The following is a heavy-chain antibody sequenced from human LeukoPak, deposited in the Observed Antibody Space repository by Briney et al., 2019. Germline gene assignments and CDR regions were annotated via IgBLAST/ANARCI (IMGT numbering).Heavy chain of an antibody. V-gene: IGHV3-21*01. Sequence: KAGGSLRLSCAASGFTLSDYHMNWVRQAPGKGLEWLSSITTISHYIYYAGAVRGRFTISRDNAKNPLYLQMNSLRGEDTAVYYCARSGGPGTYHQLRYNWFDPWGQGTLVTVSS. CDR3: ARSGGPGTYHQLRYNWFDP. CDR1: GFTLSDYH. J-gene: IGHJ5*02. CDR2: ITTISHYI. D-gene: IGHD3-10*01.